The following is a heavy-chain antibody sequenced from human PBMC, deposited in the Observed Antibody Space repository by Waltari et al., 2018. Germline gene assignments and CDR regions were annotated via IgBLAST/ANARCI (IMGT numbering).Heavy chain of an antibody. J-gene: IGHJ4*02. CDR2: VHRRGTT. D-gene: IGHD2-15*01. V-gene: IGHV4-4*02. Sequence: WSRPRPAPGKGLDWSGQVHRRGTTNYNPSLASRVTLSVDTSDTQFTMKVPSPTAADTAIYYCARDRGRGLYLDSWGPGTLVTVSP. CDR3: ARDRGRGLYLDS.